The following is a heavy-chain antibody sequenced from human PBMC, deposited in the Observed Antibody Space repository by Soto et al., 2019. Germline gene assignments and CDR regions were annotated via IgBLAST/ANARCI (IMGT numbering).Heavy chain of an antibody. J-gene: IGHJ4*02. V-gene: IGHV4-34*01. Sequence: PSETLSLTCAVYGGSFSGYYWTWIRQPPGTGLEWIGEINHSGSTNYNPSLKSRVTISVDTSKNQFSLKLTSVTAADTAVYYCARLWGYYNDYWGQGTLVTVSS. D-gene: IGHD3-22*01. CDR2: INHSGST. CDR3: ARLWGYYNDY. CDR1: GGSFSGYY.